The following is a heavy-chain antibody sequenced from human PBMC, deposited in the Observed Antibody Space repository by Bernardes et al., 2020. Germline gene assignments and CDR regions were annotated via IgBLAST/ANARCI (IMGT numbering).Heavy chain of an antibody. D-gene: IGHD2-2*01. CDR3: ASLDCSSTSCPDYYYYMDV. V-gene: IGHV4-59*01. J-gene: IGHJ6*03. CDR2: IYYSWST. Sequence: SETLSLTCTVSCGSISSYYWSWIRQPPGKGLEWICYIYYSWSTNYNPSLKSRVTISVDTSNNQSSLKLSSVTAADTAVYYCASLDCSSTSCPDYYYYMDVWGKGTTVTVSS. CDR1: CGSISSYY.